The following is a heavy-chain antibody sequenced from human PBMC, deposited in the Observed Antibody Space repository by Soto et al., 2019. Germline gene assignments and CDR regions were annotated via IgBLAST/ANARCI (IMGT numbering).Heavy chain of an antibody. Sequence: QVQLVQSGAEVKKPGSAVKVSCKASGGTFSSYAISWVRQAPGQGLEWMGGIIPIFGRANYAQKFRGRVTMTEDEATRTAYMALSSVKFEETGVNYCARARYRFGDTAIASWFSPWGQGTLVTVSS. J-gene: IGHJ5*02. V-gene: IGHV1-69*01. CDR3: ARARYRFGDTAIASWFSP. D-gene: IGHD5-18*01. CDR2: IIPIFGRA. CDR1: GGTFSSYA.